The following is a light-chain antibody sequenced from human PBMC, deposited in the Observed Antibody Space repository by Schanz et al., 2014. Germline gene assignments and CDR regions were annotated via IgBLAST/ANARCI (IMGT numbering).Light chain of an antibody. CDR3: GSYAGNINWV. Sequence: QSALTQPPSASGSPGQSVTISCTGTSSDVGGYNQVSWYQQHPGKAPKLIISDVTRRPSGVPDRFSGSKSDNTASLTVSGLQVEDEADYYCGSYAGNINWVFGGGTKLTVL. CDR2: DVT. V-gene: IGLV2-8*01. J-gene: IGLJ3*02. CDR1: SSDVGGYNQ.